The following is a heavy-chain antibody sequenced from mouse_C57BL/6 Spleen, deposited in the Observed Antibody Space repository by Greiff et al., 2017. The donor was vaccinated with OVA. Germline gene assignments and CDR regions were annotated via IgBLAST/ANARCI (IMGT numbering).Heavy chain of an antibody. J-gene: IGHJ3*01. CDR2: IDPDDGGT. V-gene: IGHV14-2*01. Sequence: VQLQQSGAELVKPGASVKLSCTASGFTFTDYYMHWVKQRTEQGLEWIGRIDPDDGGTKYAPQFPGKATITAHTSSTTAYLQLSSLTSEDTAVYYCACYYYYGSRFAYWGQGTLVTVSA. CDR1: GFTFTDYY. CDR3: ACYYYYGSRFAY. D-gene: IGHD1-1*01.